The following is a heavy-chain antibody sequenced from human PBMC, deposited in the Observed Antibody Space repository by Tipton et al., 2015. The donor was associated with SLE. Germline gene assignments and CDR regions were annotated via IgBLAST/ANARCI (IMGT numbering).Heavy chain of an antibody. V-gene: IGHV4-61*02. CDR1: GASINSGTYY. Sequence: LRLSCTVSGASINSGTYYWTWIRQPAGKGLEWIGRIFTDGSPNYDRSLRSRATISLDTSKNQFSLKLSSVTAADTAVYYCARSAGYGSNWAHFDYWGQGTLVTVSS. J-gene: IGHJ4*02. D-gene: IGHD6-13*01. CDR3: ARSAGYGSNWAHFDY. CDR2: IFTDGSP.